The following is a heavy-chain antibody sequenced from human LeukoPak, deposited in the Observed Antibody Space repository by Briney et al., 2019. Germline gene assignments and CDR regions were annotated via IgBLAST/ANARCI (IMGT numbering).Heavy chain of an antibody. CDR1: GFTVSGKY. CDR3: ARGLAAGNWFDP. D-gene: IGHD6-25*01. V-gene: IGHV3-66*01. CDR2: IYSGGNT. J-gene: IGHJ5*02. Sequence: PGGSLRLSCAASGFTVSGKYMSWVRQAPGKGLEWVSIIYSGGNTYYADSVKGRFTLSRDNSKNTLNLEMNNLRVEDTAVYYCARGLAAGNWFDPWGQGTLVTVSS.